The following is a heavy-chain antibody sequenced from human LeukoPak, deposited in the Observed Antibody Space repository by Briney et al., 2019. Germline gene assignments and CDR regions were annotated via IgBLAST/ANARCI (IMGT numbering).Heavy chain of an antibody. J-gene: IGHJ4*02. CDR2: ISAYNGNT. D-gene: IGHD6-13*01. CDR1: GGTFSSYA. Sequence: ASVKVSCKASGGTFSSYAISWVRQAPGQGLEWMGWISAYNGNTNYAQKLQGRVTMTTDTSTSTAYMELRSLRSDDTAVYYCARAAGGGSSWYWAVYWGQGTLVTVSS. CDR3: ARAAGGGSSWYWAVY. V-gene: IGHV1-18*01.